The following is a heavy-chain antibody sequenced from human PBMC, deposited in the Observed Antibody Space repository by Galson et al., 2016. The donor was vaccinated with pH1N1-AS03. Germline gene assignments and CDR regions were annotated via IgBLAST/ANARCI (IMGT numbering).Heavy chain of an antibody. CDR2: IHYGGST. D-gene: IGHD2/OR15-2a*01. J-gene: IGHJ4*02. CDR3: AIYTSTAADY. CDR1: GGSISSGNNH. Sequence: SETLSLTCTVPGGSISSGNNHGGWIRQPPGKGLEWIGTIHYGGSTYYNPSLKSRVTISVDVSKNQFSLNLDSVTAADTSVYYCAIYTSTAADYWGQGTLVTVSS. V-gene: IGHV4-39*01.